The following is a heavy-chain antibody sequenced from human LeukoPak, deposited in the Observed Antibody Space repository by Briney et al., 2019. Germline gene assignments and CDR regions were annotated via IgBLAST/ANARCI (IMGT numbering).Heavy chain of an antibody. CDR3: ATTENSYFDL. V-gene: IGHV3-23*01. CDR2: ISGSGGST. Sequence: GGSLRLSCAASGFSPSSYATRWVRQVPGDGLEWVSAISGSGGSTYYADSVKAQYTISRDNSNNTLYLQMTSLRPDDTAVYYCATTENSYFDLWGRGTLVTVSS. CDR1: GFSPSSYA. J-gene: IGHJ2*01.